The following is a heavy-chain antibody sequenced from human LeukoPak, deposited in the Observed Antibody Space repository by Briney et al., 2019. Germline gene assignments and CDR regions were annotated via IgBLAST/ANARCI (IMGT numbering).Heavy chain of an antibody. J-gene: IGHJ6*02. CDR2: ISAYNGNT. V-gene: IGHV1-18*01. CDR1: GYTFTSYG. Sequence: GASVKVSCKASGYTFTSYGISWVRQAPGQGLEWMGWISAYNGNTNYAQKLQGRVTMTTDTSTSTAYMELGSLRSDDTAVYYCARIVVPAASNYYYGMDVWGQGTTVTVSS. D-gene: IGHD2-2*01. CDR3: ARIVVPAASNYYYGMDV.